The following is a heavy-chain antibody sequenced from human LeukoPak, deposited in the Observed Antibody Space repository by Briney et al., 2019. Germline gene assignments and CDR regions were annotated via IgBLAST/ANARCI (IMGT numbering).Heavy chain of an antibody. Sequence: GGSLRLSCAASGFTFSDYYMSWIRQAPGKGLEWVSYISSSGSTIYYADSMKGRFTISRDNAKNSLYLQMNSLRAEDTAVYYCARDFYYDSKYFDLWGRGTLVTVSS. CDR2: ISSSGSTI. CDR3: ARDFYYDSKYFDL. J-gene: IGHJ2*01. V-gene: IGHV3-11*01. D-gene: IGHD3-22*01. CDR1: GFTFSDYY.